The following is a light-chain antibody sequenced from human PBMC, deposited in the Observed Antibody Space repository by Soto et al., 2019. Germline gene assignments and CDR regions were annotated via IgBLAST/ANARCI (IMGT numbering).Light chain of an antibody. CDR3: QQRTDWHRT. V-gene: IGKV3-11*01. CDR2: RAS. J-gene: IGKJ1*01. Sequence: EVVLTQSPATLYLSPGERATLSCRASQSVSRNLAWYQQKPGQAPRLRIYRASTRATGIPARFSGSGSGTDFSLSISSLQPEDFAVYYCQQRTDWHRTFGPGTKVEVK. CDR1: QSVSRN.